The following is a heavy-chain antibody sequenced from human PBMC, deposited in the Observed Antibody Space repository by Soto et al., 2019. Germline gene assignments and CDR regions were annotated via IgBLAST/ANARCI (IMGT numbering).Heavy chain of an antibody. V-gene: IGHV1-18*01. CDR1: GYGFTTYG. J-gene: IGHJ4*02. CDR3: ARGRYGDY. Sequence: QVHLVQSGAEVKKPGASVKVSCKGSGYGFTTYGITWVRQAPGQGLEWMAWISAHNGNTNYAQKVQGRVTVTRDTSTSTAYMELRSLIYDDTAVYYCARGRYGDYGGQGALVTVSS. CDR2: ISAHNGNT. D-gene: IGHD1-1*01.